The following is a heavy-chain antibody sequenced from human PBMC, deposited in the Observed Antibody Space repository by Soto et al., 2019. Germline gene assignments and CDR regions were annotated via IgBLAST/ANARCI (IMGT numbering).Heavy chain of an antibody. V-gene: IGHV4-39*01. J-gene: IGHJ3*01. D-gene: IGHD1-20*01. CDR3: ARRLIDNWYEGHAFDF. CDR1: GGSVSSGNYF. Sequence: QLQLQESGPGLVKPAETLSLKCAVSGGSVSSGNYFWGWIRQPPGKGLEWIGNIYYNGDTYYSPSLKSPVTGPVDTAQNQSDLRLTSVTAADTAVYSCARRLIDNWYEGHAFDFWGQGTLVTVSS. CDR2: IYYNGDT.